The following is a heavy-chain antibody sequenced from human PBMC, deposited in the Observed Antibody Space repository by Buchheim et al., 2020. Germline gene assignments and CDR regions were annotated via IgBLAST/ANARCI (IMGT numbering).Heavy chain of an antibody. Sequence: EVQLVESGGGLVQPGGSLRLSCAASGFTFSSHFMHWVRQAPGTGLMWVSRISEDGGRTNYADSVRGRFTIHSDNAKNTLHLQMNSLRVEDTAVYYYTRDVPDPARFDPWGQGTL. J-gene: IGHJ5*02. CDR1: GFTFSSHF. V-gene: IGHV3-74*01. CDR2: ISEDGGRT. CDR3: TRDVPDPARFDP. D-gene: IGHD1-14*01.